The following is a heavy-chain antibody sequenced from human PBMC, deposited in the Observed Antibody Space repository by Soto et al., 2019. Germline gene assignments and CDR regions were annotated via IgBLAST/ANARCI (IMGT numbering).Heavy chain of an antibody. CDR3: AKGEDIVVVPAAYNWFDP. CDR2: INHSGST. CDR1: GGSFSGYY. V-gene: IGHV4-34*01. D-gene: IGHD2-2*01. J-gene: IGHJ5*02. Sequence: SETLSLTCAVYGGSFSGYYWSWIRQPPGKGLEWIGEINHSGSTNYNPSLKSRVTISVDTSKNQFSLKLSSVTAADTAVYYCAKGEDIVVVPAAYNWFDPWGQGTLVTAPQ.